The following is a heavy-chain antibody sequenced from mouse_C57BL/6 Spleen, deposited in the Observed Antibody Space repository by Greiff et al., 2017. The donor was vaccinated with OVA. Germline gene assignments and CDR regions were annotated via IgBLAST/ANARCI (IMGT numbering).Heavy chain of an antibody. J-gene: IGHJ4*01. Sequence: VHLVESGAELAKPGASVKLSCKASGYTFTSYWMHWVKQRPGQGLEWIGYINPSSGYTKYNQKFKDKATLTADKSSSTAYMQLSSLTYEDSAVYYCAREALIYYYGSSYENYAMDYWGQGTSVTVSS. CDR2: INPSSGYT. CDR3: AREALIYYYGSSYENYAMDY. D-gene: IGHD1-1*01. V-gene: IGHV1-7*01. CDR1: GYTFTSYW.